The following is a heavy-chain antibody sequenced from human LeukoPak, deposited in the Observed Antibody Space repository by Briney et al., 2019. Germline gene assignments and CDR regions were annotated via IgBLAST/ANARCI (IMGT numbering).Heavy chain of an antibody. D-gene: IGHD6-19*01. V-gene: IGHV4-31*03. CDR3: ARLAVAGIRRFDP. J-gene: IGHJ5*02. Sequence: SQTLCLTCTVSGGSISSGGYYWSWIRQHPGKGLEWIGYIYYSGSTYYNPSLKSRVTISVDTSKNQFSLKLSSATAADTAVYYCARLAVAGIRRFDPWGQGTLVTVSS. CDR1: GGSISSGGYY. CDR2: IYYSGST.